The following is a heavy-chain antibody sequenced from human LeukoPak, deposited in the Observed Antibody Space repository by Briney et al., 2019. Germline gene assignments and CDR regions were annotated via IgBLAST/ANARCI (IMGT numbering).Heavy chain of an antibody. Sequence: GGSLRLSCAASGFTFGSYAMSWVRQAPGEGLEGVSAISGSGGSTYYADSLKGRFTISRDNSKNTVYLQMNSLRAEDTAVYYSAKGGLYSYGPWGQGTLVTVSS. CDR2: ISGSGGST. V-gene: IGHV3-23*01. J-gene: IGHJ5*01. CDR3: AKGGLYSYGP. CDR1: GFTFGSYA. D-gene: IGHD5-18*01.